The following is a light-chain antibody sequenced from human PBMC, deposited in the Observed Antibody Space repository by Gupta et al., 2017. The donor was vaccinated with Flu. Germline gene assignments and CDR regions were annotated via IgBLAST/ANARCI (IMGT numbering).Light chain of an antibody. CDR3: SQCKHCPYT. Sequence: VTLGTPASISCSSSQSRGDNDGNNYLHWFQQKPGQAPRRLLYKGSIRDSGVPDRFSGSGSDTDFTLKISRVEAEDVGVYYCSQCKHCPYTFGPGTXMEIK. J-gene: IGKJ2*01. V-gene: IGKV2-30*01. CDR1: QSRGDNDGNNY. CDR2: KGS.